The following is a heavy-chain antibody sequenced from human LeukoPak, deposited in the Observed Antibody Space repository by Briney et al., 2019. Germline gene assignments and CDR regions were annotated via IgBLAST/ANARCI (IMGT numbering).Heavy chain of an antibody. D-gene: IGHD3-9*01. CDR2: FSASGGSK. CDR3: AMHYSPRYDILTAYFHY. V-gene: IGHV3-23*01. J-gene: IGHJ4*02. CDR1: GFTLSTYA. Sequence: GGSLRLSCAASGFTLSTYAMSWVRQAPGKGLEWVSGFSASGGSKYYADSVKGRFTISRDNSKNTLYLQMNSLRADDTTVYYCAMHYSPRYDILTAYFHYWGQGTLVTVSS.